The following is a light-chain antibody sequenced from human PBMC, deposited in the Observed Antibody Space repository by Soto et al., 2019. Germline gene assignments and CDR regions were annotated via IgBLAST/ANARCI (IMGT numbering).Light chain of an antibody. CDR2: DAS. V-gene: IGKV3-11*01. J-gene: IGKJ1*01. CDR3: QQRSNWWT. CDR1: QSVSSY. Sequence: EIVLPQSPATLSLSPGERATLSCRSSQSVSSYLAWYQQKPGQAPRLLIYDASNRATGIPARFSGSGSGTDFTLTIRSLEPEDFAVYYCQQRSNWWTFGQGTKVEIK.